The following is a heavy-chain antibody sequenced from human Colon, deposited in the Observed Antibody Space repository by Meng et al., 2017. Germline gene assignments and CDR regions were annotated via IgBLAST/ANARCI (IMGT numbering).Heavy chain of an antibody. CDR3: ARDWVAVTD. Sequence: GEMGVGWMQPGGSLTLPGSASGFAVFTNYMSWVRQAPGKGLEWVAVLYAGGNTYYADSVKGRFTISRDNSKNTLYLQMNSLKVEDTAVYYCARDWVAVTDWGQGTLVTVSS. CDR2: LYAGGNT. J-gene: IGHJ4*02. V-gene: IGHV3-53*02. CDR1: GFAVFTNY. D-gene: IGHD6-19*01.